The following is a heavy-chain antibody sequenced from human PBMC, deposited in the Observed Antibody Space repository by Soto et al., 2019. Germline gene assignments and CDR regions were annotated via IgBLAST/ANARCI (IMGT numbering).Heavy chain of an antibody. Sequence: KQSQTLSLTCAISGDSVSSNSAAWNWIRQSPSRGLEWLGRTYYRSKWYNDYAVSVKSRITINPDTSKNQFSLQLNSVTPEDTAVYYCARTRGSDIVATIGADAFDIWGQGTMVTVSS. CDR1: GDSVSSNSAA. V-gene: IGHV6-1*01. CDR3: ARTRGSDIVATIGADAFDI. D-gene: IGHD5-12*01. J-gene: IGHJ3*02. CDR2: TYYRSKWYN.